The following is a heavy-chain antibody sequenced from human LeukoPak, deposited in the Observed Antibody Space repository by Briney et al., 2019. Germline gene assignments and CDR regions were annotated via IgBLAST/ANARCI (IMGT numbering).Heavy chain of an antibody. Sequence: ASVKVSCKASGYSFTSYYVHWVRQAPGQGLEWVGIINPRTGSTTYAQKVQGRVTVTRDTSTSTVYMELSSLRSEDTAVYYCARDFLRYSYGYSTKFDPWGQGTLVTVSS. CDR2: INPRTGST. CDR1: GYSFTSYY. V-gene: IGHV1-46*01. CDR3: ARDFLRYSYGYSTKFDP. D-gene: IGHD5-18*01. J-gene: IGHJ5*02.